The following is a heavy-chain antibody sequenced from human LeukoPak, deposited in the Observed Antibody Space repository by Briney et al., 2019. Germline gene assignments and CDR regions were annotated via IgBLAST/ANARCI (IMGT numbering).Heavy chain of an antibody. Sequence: SETLSLTCTVSGGSINSNNYYWAWIRQTPGKGLEWIGRMYYSGTTYYNPSLKSRVTTSVDTSKNQFSLKLSSVTAADTAVYYCARHLDHYDTSGYYSPYFDFWGQGTLVTVSS. D-gene: IGHD3-22*01. CDR1: GGSINSNNYY. CDR3: ARHLDHYDTSGYYSPYFDF. CDR2: MYYSGTT. J-gene: IGHJ4*02. V-gene: IGHV4-39*01.